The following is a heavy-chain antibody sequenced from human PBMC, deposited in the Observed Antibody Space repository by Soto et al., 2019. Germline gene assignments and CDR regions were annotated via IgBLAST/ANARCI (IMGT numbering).Heavy chain of an antibody. CDR1: GFTLTNYS. Sequence: EVQLVESGGGLVQPGGSLRLSCAASGFTLTNYSMHWVRQAPGKGLVWVSRINGDGSRTSYADSVKGRFTISRDNAKNTVYLQMNSLRVEDTAVYYCARERVYCGVISCDKYFQDWGQGTLVTVSS. V-gene: IGHV3-74*01. CDR2: INGDGSRT. D-gene: IGHD2-21*01. CDR3: ARERVYCGVISCDKYFQD. J-gene: IGHJ1*01.